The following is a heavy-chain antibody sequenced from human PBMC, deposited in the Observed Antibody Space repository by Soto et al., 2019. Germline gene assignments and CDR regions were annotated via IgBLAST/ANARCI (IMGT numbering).Heavy chain of an antibody. CDR3: ARVPIVVVPAANVYYFDY. V-gene: IGHV3-21*01. J-gene: IGHJ4*02. CDR2: ISSSSYI. D-gene: IGHD2-2*01. CDR1: GFTFSSYS. Sequence: WGSLRLSCAASGFTFSSYSMNWVRQAPGKGLEWVSSISSSSYIYYADSVKGRFTISRDNAKNSLYLQMNSLRAEDTAVYYCARVPIVVVPAANVYYFDYWGQGTLVTVSS.